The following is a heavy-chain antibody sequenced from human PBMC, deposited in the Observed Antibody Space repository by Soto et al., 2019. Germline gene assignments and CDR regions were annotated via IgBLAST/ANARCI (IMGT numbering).Heavy chain of an antibody. CDR2: IMPVFATP. D-gene: IGHD1-1*01. CDR3: ARDNDRLQLGGNYYYILDV. CDR1: GGTFSTSA. Sequence: QVQLVQSGAEVKKPGSSVKVSCKASGGTFSTSAISWVRQAPGQGLEWVGGIMPVFATPDYAQNFQGRVTIPADASTTTADLELTSLRADDPAVYYCARDNDRLQLGGNYYYILDVWCQGTAITVSS. J-gene: IGHJ6*02. V-gene: IGHV1-69*12.